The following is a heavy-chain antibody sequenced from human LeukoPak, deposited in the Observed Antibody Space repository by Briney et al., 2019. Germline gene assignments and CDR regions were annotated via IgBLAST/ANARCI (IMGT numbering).Heavy chain of an antibody. CDR1: GGSISSGGYY. D-gene: IGHD3-22*01. Sequence: PSETLSLTCTVSGGSISSGGYYWSWIRQHPGKGLEWIGYIYYSGSTYYNPSLKSRVTISVDTSKNQFPLKLSSVTAADTAVYYCASTYYYDSSGYRGLGAFDIWGQGTMVTVSS. CDR2: IYYSGST. V-gene: IGHV4-31*03. J-gene: IGHJ3*02. CDR3: ASTYYYDSSGYRGLGAFDI.